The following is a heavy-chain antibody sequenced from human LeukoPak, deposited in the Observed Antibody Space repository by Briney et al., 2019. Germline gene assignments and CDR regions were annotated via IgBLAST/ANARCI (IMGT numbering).Heavy chain of an antibody. CDR2: ISGSGGST. J-gene: IGHJ3*02. Sequence: GGSLRLSCAASGFTFSSYAMSWVRQAPGKGLEWASAISGSGGSTYYADSVKGRFTISRDNSKNTLYLQMNSLRAEDTAVYYCASPQQQRNAFDIWGQGTMVTVSS. D-gene: IGHD6-13*01. CDR1: GFTFSSYA. CDR3: ASPQQQRNAFDI. V-gene: IGHV3-23*01.